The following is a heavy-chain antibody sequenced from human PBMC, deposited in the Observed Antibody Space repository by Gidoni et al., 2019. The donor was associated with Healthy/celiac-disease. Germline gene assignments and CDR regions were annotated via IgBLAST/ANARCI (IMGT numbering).Heavy chain of an antibody. D-gene: IGHD4-17*01. CDR1: GGSFSGYY. J-gene: IGHJ3*02. Sequence: QVQLQQWGAGLLKPSATLSLTCAVYGGSFSGYYWSWIRQPPGKGLEWIGEINHSGSTNYNPSIKSRVTISVDTSKNQFSLKLSSVTAADTAVYYCARASVTEDAFDIWGQGTMVTVSS. CDR2: INHSGST. V-gene: IGHV4-34*01. CDR3: ARASVTEDAFDI.